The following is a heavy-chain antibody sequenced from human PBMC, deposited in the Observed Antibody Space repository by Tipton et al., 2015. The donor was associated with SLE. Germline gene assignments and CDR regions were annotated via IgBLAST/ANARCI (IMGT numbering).Heavy chain of an antibody. J-gene: IGHJ4*02. D-gene: IGHD3-16*01. Sequence: SLRLSCATSGFTFWSHDMGWVRQAPGKGLEWVSVTSESGAGTHYINSVKGRFTISRDNSKNTLYLQMNRLRVEDTAVYYCAGGTGVYFDHWGQGTLVTVSS. CDR2: TSESGAGT. V-gene: IGHV3-23*01. CDR1: GFTFWSHD. CDR3: AGGTGVYFDH.